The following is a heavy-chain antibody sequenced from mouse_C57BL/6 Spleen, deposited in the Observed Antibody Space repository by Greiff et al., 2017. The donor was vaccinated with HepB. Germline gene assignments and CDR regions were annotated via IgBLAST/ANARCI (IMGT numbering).Heavy chain of an antibody. J-gene: IGHJ1*03. D-gene: IGHD1-1*01. V-gene: IGHV1-81*01. Sequence: QVQLQQSGAELARPGASVKLSCKASGYAFTSYGISWVKQRTGQGLEWIGEIYPRGGDTYYNEKFKGKATLTADKSSSTAYMELRSLTSEDSAVYCCARGDAVYCSSEGWYFDVWGTVTTVTASS. CDR2: IYPRGGDT. CDR1: GYAFTSYG. CDR3: ARGDAVYCSSEGWYFDV.